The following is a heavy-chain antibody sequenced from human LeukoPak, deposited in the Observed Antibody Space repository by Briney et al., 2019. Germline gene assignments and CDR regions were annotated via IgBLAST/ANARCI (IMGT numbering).Heavy chain of an antibody. CDR1: GFNFNSYS. Sequence: GGSLRLSCAASGFNFNSYSMNWVRQAPGKGLEWVSSISSSSSYIKYADSVMGRFTISRDNAKNSLYLQMNSLRAEDTAVYYCARVPYSGYHFDYWGQGTLVTVSS. V-gene: IGHV3-21*01. D-gene: IGHD1-26*01. CDR3: ARVPYSGYHFDY. CDR2: ISSSSSYI. J-gene: IGHJ4*02.